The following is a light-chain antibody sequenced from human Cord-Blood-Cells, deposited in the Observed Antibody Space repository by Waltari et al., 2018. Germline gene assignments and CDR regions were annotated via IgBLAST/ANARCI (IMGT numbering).Light chain of an antibody. CDR3: SSYTSSSTVV. V-gene: IGLV2-14*01. Sequence: QSALTQPASASGSPGQSITISCTGTRSDVGGYNYVPWYQQHPGKAPKLMIYDVSNRPSGVSNRFSGSKSGNTASLTISGLQAEDEADYYCSSYTSSSTVVFGGGTKLTVL. J-gene: IGLJ2*01. CDR2: DVS. CDR1: RSDVGGYNY.